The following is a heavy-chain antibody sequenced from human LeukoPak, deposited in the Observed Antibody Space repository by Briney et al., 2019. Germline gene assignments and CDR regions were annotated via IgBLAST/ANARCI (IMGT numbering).Heavy chain of an antibody. CDR3: ARAVGSGPGGHFDY. J-gene: IGHJ4*02. CDR2: ISSSSSYT. D-gene: IGHD6-19*01. V-gene: IGHV3-11*05. Sequence: GGSLRLSCAASEFPFSDYYMSWIRQAPGKGLEWVSYISSSSSYTNYADSVKGRFTISRDNAKNSLYLQMNSLRAEDTAVYYCARAVGSGPGGHFDYSGQGALVTVSS. CDR1: EFPFSDYY.